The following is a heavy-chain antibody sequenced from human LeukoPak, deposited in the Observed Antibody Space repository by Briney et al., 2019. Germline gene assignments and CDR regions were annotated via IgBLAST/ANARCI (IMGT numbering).Heavy chain of an antibody. CDR2: ICDSGGST. CDR3: AKRGCVSRVMLVGFHKEPYYSES. J-gene: IGHJ4*02. D-gene: IGHD3-10*02. V-gene: IGHV3-23*01. CDR1: GITLNNYG. Sequence: GGSLRLSCAVSGITLNNYGMTWVRQAPGKGLEWVAGICDSGGSTNYADSVKGRFPISRDNPKNTLYLQMNSLRAEDTAVFFCAKRGCVSRVMLVGFHKEPYYSESWAQGALVTVSP.